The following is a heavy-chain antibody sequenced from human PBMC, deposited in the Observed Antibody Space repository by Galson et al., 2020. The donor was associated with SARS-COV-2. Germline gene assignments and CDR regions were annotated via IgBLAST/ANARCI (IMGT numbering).Heavy chain of an antibody. J-gene: IGHJ5*02. D-gene: IGHD5-12*01. CDR3: AKDERGFSGYEYNWFDP. Sequence: GESLKISCAASGFTFSNYAMSWVRQAPGKGLEWVSVISGSGGSTYYADSVKGRFTISRDNSKNTLYLQMNSLRAEDTAVYYCAKDERGFSGYEYNWFDPWGQGTLVTVSS. V-gene: IGHV3-23*01. CDR1: GFTFSNYA. CDR2: ISGSGGST.